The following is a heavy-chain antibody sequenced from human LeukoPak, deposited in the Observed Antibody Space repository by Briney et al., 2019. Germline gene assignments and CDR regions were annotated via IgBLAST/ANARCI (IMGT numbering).Heavy chain of an antibody. Sequence: ASVKVSCKASGGTFSSYAISWVRQAPGQGLEWMGRIIPILGIANYAQKFQGRVTITADKSTSTAYMELSSLRSEDTAVYYCARDLTPDVLLWFGEPSRVEWFDPWGQGTLVTVSS. CDR3: ARDLTPDVLLWFGEPSRVEWFDP. V-gene: IGHV1-69*04. CDR2: IIPILGIA. J-gene: IGHJ5*02. CDR1: GGTFSSYA. D-gene: IGHD3-10*01.